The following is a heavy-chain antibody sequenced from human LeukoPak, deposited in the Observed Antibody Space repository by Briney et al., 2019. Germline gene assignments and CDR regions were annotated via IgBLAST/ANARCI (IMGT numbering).Heavy chain of an antibody. J-gene: IGHJ6*02. CDR1: GYTFTSYG. V-gene: IGHV1-18*01. CDR3: ARVGEYYDILTRYYMDYYYYSMDV. D-gene: IGHD3-9*01. Sequence: ASVKVSCKASGYTFTSYGISWVRQAPGQGLEWMGWISPCNVNIKYAQKFQGRVFMTTDTSTSTAYMELRSLRSDDTAVYYCARVGEYYDILTRYYMDYYYYSMDVWGQGTTVTVSS. CDR2: ISPCNVNI.